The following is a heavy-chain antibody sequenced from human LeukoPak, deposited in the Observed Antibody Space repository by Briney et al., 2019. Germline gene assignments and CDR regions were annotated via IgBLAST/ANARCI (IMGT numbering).Heavy chain of an antibody. CDR2: LSGGGGST. D-gene: IGHD1-1*01. CDR3: ATGGLYYFDY. V-gene: IGHV3-23*01. Sequence: GGSLRLSCAASGFTFSSYAMSWVRQAPGKGLEWVSTLSGGGGSTYYADSVKGRFTISRDNSKNTLYLQMNSLRAEDTAVYYCATGGLYYFDYWGQGTLVTVSS. J-gene: IGHJ4*02. CDR1: GFTFSSYA.